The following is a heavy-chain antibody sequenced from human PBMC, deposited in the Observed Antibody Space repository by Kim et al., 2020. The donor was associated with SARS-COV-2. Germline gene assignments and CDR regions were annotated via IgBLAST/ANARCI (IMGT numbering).Heavy chain of an antibody. D-gene: IGHD1-1*01. CDR2: VTYDGGNK. V-gene: IGHV3-33*05. J-gene: IGHJ6*01. Sequence: GGSLRLSCAASGFTFSSYGMHWFRQVPGVGLEWVADVTYDGGNKYYADAVKGRFTISKDYSRKTLYLQMNNLRAGDTAFYYCAKACRNTISGHYYARDV. CDR3: AKACRNTISGHYYARDV. CDR1: GFTFSSYG.